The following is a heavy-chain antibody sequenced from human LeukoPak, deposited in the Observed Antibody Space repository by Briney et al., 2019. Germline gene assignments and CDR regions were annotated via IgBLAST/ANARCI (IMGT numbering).Heavy chain of an antibody. V-gene: IGHV4-39*02. CDR2: IYYGGST. CDR3: VRDRIVGVERPVDV. CDR1: GGSISSSSCH. J-gene: IGHJ6*02. D-gene: IGHD1-26*01. Sequence: PSETLSLTCTVSGGSISSSSCHWGWIRQSPGKGLEWIGNIYYGGSTYYNPSLQSRVTISVDTSKNQFSLNLGSETAADTAVYYCVRDRIVGVERPVDVWGQGTTVTVSS.